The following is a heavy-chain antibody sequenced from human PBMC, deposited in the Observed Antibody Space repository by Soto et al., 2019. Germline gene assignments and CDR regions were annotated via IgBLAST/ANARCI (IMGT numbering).Heavy chain of an antibody. CDR3: AKEPTLMVTSYFDS. CDR2: IASDGSPH. Sequence: QVQLVESGGGVVQPGKSLRLSCATSGFFFSSFSMHWVRRAPGKGLEWLAVIASDGSPHNIAESVTGRFTVSRDNFKNILYLQMDSLRPEDSAVYYCAKEPTLMVTSYFDSWGQGTLVTVSS. CDR1: GFFFSSFS. V-gene: IGHV3-30*18. D-gene: IGHD5-18*01. J-gene: IGHJ4*02.